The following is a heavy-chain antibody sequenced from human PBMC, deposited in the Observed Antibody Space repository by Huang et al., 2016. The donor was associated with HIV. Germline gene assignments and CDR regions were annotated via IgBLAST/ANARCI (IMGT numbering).Heavy chain of an antibody. J-gene: IGHJ5*02. CDR2: IYYRVST. Sequence: QLQLQESGPGLVKPSETLSLTCTVSGGSISSSSYYWGWIRQPPGKGLGGIGRIYYRVSTYDNPALKSRVTISVDTSKNQFSLKLSSVTAADTAVYYCARRKLGEHKGFDPWGQGTLVTVSS. CDR3: ARRKLGEHKGFDP. CDR1: GGSISSSSYY. V-gene: IGHV4-39*01. D-gene: IGHD1-26*01.